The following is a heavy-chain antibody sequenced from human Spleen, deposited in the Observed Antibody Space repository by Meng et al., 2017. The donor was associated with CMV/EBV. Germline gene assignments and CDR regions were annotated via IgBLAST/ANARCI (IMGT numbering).Heavy chain of an antibody. J-gene: IGHJ4*02. CDR2: ISGSGGST. CDR1: GFTFSSYA. Sequence: GGSLRLSCAASGFTFSSYAMSWVRQAPGKGLEWVSAISGSGGSTYYADSVRGRFTISRDNSKNTLYVQMNSLRVEDTAVYYCTKDPWPGVVGTTTIDVLPFDCWGQGTLVTVSS. CDR3: TKDPWPGVVGTTTIDVLPFDC. V-gene: IGHV3-23*01. D-gene: IGHD1-26*01.